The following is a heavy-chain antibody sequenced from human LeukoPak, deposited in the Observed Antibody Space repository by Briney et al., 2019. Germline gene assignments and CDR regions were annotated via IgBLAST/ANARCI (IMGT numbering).Heavy chain of an antibody. CDR1: GYTFTGYY. D-gene: IGHD6-13*01. Sequence: GASVKVSCKASGYTFTGYYMHWVRQAPGQGLEWMGWINPNSGGTNYAQKFQGRVTMTRDTSISTAYMELSRLRSDDTAVYYCARDTGSVKAAGPTCASDIWGQGTMVTVSS. CDR2: INPNSGGT. CDR3: ARDTGSVKAAGPTCASDI. J-gene: IGHJ3*02. V-gene: IGHV1-2*02.